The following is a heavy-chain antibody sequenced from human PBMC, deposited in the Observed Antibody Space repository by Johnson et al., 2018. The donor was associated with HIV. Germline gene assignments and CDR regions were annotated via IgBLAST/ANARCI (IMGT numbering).Heavy chain of an antibody. CDR1: GFTFDDYA. Sequence: VQLVESGGGLVQPGRSLRLSCAASGFTFDDYAMHWVRQAPGKGLEWVSGISWNSANIDYADSVKGRFTIYRDNSKNTLYLQMNSLRAEDTAVYYGAKSGLFVLVVYAPDVFDVWGQGTMVTVSS. CDR2: ISWNSANI. J-gene: IGHJ3*01. CDR3: AKSGLFVLVVYAPDVFDV. V-gene: IGHV3-9*01. D-gene: IGHD2-8*02.